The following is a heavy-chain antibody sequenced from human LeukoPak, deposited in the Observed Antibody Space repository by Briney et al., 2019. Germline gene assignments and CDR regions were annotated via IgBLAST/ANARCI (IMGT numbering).Heavy chain of an antibody. J-gene: IGHJ6*04. D-gene: IGHD1-1*01. CDR1: GGSINSGSYY. CDR3: ARGLEDRMDV. Sequence: SETLSLTCTVSGGSINSGSYYWGWIRQPPGKGLEWIGSIYYSGSTYYNPSLKSRVTISIDTSKNQFSLKLSSVTAADTAVYYCARGLEDRMDVWGKGTTVTVSS. CDR2: IYYSGST. V-gene: IGHV4-39*07.